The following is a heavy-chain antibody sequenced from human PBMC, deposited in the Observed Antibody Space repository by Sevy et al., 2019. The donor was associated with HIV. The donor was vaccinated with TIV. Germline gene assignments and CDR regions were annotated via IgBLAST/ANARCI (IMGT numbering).Heavy chain of an antibody. CDR1: GYTFTSYG. CDR3: AREDVLRYFDWLSHYYYGMDV. J-gene: IGHJ6*02. CDR2: ISAYNGNT. V-gene: IGHV1-18*01. Sequence: ASVKVSCKASGYTFTSYGISWVRQAPGQGLEWMGWISAYNGNTNYAQKLQGRVTMTTDTSTSTAYMELRSLRSDDTAVYYCAREDVLRYFDWLSHYYYGMDVWGQGTTVTVSS. D-gene: IGHD3-9*01.